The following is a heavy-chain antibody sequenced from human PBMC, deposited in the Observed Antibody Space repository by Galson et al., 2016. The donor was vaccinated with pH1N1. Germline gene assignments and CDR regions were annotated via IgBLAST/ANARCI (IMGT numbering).Heavy chain of an antibody. CDR2: IYYGGKT. CDR3: ARDHCSGGSCYSGFDP. Sequence: TLSLTCTVSGGSMTSGHYYWSWIRQLPDKGLEWIGYIYYGGKTYSNPSLESRLTISVDTSKNQFSLKLNSVTAADTAVYYCARDHCSGGSCYSGFDPWGQGILVTVSS. V-gene: IGHV4-31*03. CDR1: GGSMTSGHYY. J-gene: IGHJ5*02. D-gene: IGHD2-15*01.